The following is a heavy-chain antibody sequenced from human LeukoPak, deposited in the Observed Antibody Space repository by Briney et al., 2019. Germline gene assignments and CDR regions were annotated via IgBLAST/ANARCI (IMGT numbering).Heavy chain of an antibody. CDR2: INPNSGGT. CDR3: ARDKYYDFWSGYYHD. J-gene: IGHJ4*02. V-gene: IGHV1-2*02. D-gene: IGHD3-3*01. Sequence: ASVKVSCKASGYTFTGYYMHWVRQAPGQGLEWMGWINPNSGGTNYAQKVQCRVTMTRDTSISTAYMELSRLRSDDTAVYYCARDKYYDFWSGYYHDWGQGTLVTVSS. CDR1: GYTFTGYY.